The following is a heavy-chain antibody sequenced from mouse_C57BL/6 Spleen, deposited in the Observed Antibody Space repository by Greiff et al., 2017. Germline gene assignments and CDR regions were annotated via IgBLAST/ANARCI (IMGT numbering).Heavy chain of an antibody. J-gene: IGHJ2*01. D-gene: IGHD2-1*01. Sequence: QVQLQQSGAELVKPGASVKMSCKASGYTFTSYWITWVKQRPGQGLEWIGDIYPGSGSTNYNEKFKSKATLTVDTSSSTAYMQLSSLTSEASAVYYCARCYYRNYGDYWGQGTTLTVSS. CDR2: IYPGSGST. CDR1: GYTFTSYW. V-gene: IGHV1-55*01. CDR3: ARCYYRNYGDY.